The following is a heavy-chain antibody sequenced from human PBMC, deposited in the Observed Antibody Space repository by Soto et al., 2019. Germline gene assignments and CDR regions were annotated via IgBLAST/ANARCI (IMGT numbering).Heavy chain of an antibody. D-gene: IGHD3-10*01. CDR1: GFTFSSYG. J-gene: IGHJ6*02. Sequence: GGSLRLSCAASGFTFSSYGMHWVRQAPGKGLEWVAVIWYDGSNKYYADSVKGRFTISRDNSKNTLYLQMNSLRAEETAVYYCARVRVYYGSGSQGLYYYYYGMDVWGQGTTVTVSS. V-gene: IGHV3-33*01. CDR2: IWYDGSNK. CDR3: ARVRVYYGSGSQGLYYYYYGMDV.